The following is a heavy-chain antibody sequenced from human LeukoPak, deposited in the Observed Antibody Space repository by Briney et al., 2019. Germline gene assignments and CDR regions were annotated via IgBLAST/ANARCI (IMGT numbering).Heavy chain of an antibody. D-gene: IGHD7-27*01. CDR3: ATHKLGYAFDI. CDR1: GYSLTHYD. CDR2: MNPNSGNT. J-gene: IGHJ3*02. Sequence: LWASVKVSCKAFGYSLTHYDVIWVRQASGQQLEWMGWMNPNSGNTGYAQKFQGRVTMTEDTSTDTAYMELSSLRSEDTAVYYCATHKLGYAFDIWGQGTMVTVSS. V-gene: IGHV1-8*01.